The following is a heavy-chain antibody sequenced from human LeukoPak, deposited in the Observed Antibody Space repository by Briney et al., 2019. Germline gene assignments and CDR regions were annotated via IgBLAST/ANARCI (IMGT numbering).Heavy chain of an antibody. CDR3: TRESRPFCPFAF. Sequence: GSLRLSCAASGFTFSSYSMNWVRQAPGKGLEWIGEISHSGTTNYNPSLRSRVAMSLDRDNNQFSLSLRSVTAADTAVYYCTRESRPFCPFAFWGQGVLVTVSS. CDR2: ISHSGTT. D-gene: IGHD2-2*01. J-gene: IGHJ4*02. V-gene: IGHV4-4*02. CDR1: GFTFSSYSM.